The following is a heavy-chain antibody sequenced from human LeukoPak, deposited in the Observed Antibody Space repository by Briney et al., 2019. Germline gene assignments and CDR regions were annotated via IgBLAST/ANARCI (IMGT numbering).Heavy chain of an antibody. CDR1: GFTFSSYA. CDR2: ISGSGGST. D-gene: IGHD2-21*02. Sequence: PGGSLRLSCAASGFTFSSYAMSWVRQAPGKGLEWVSAISGSGGSTYYADSVKGRFTISRDNSKNTLYLQMNSLRAEDTAVYYCAKVMTAFTKREMVDYWGQGTLVTVSS. J-gene: IGHJ4*02. V-gene: IGHV3-23*01. CDR3: AKVMTAFTKREMVDY.